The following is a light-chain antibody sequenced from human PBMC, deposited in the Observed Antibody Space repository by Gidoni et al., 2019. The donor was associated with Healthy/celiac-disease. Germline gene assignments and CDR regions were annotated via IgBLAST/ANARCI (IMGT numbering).Light chain of an antibody. J-gene: IGLJ3*02. CDR1: SSNIGSNT. CDR2: SNN. Sequence: QSVLTQPPSASGTPGQRVTSSCSGSSSNIGSNTVNWYQQLPGTAPKLLIYSNNQRPSGVPDRFSGSKSGTSASLAISGLQSEDEADYYCAAWDDSLNAWVFGGGTKQTVL. CDR3: AAWDDSLNAWV. V-gene: IGLV1-44*01.